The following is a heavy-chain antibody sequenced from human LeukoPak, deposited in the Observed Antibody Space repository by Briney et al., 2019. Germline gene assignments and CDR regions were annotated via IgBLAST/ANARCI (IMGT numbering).Heavy chain of an antibody. Sequence: GGSLRLSCAASGFTFSSYWMSWVRQAPGKGLEWVANIKQDGSEKYYVDSVKGRSTISRDNAKNSLYLQMNSLRAEDTAVYYCARRGVIVVVIDAFDIWGQGTMVTVSS. J-gene: IGHJ3*02. CDR2: IKQDGSEK. D-gene: IGHD3-22*01. V-gene: IGHV3-7*01. CDR3: ARRGVIVVVIDAFDI. CDR1: GFTFSSYW.